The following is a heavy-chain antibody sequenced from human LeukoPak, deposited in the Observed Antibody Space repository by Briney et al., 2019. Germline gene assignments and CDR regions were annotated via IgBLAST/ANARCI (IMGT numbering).Heavy chain of an antibody. Sequence: PGGSLRLSCAASGFTFRSYAMSWVRQAPGKGLEWVSGISVSGSTYYADSVKGRFTISRDNSKNTLYLQMNSLRAEDTAVYYCAKPAPHNTDYYYGVHLDYWGQGTLVTVSS. CDR3: AKPAPHNTDYYYGVHLDY. D-gene: IGHD3-22*01. CDR1: GFTFRSYA. J-gene: IGHJ4*02. V-gene: IGHV3-23*01. CDR2: ISVSGST.